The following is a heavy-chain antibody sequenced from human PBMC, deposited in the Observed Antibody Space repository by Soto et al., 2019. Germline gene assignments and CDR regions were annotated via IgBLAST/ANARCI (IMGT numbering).Heavy chain of an antibody. V-gene: IGHV3-30*14. CDR2: MSYDENSK. Sequence: QVQLVESGGGVVQPGRSLRLSCAASGFTFTSYAIHWVRQAPGKGLEWVAVMSYDENSKFYADSVKGRFTISRDNSKNTLYLQLDSLRAKDSAVYYYARTTIPCSGSYWATNFFDPWGKGTLVTVSS. CDR1: GFTFTSYA. D-gene: IGHD3-10*02. J-gene: IGHJ5*02. CDR3: ARTTIPCSGSYWATNFFDP.